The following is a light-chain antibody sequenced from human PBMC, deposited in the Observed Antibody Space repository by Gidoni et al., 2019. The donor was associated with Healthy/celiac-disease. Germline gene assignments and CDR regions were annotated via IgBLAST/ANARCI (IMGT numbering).Light chain of an antibody. CDR2: GAS. J-gene: IGKJ4*01. Sequence: IVMTQSPATLSVSPGERATLSCRASQSVSSNLAWYQQKPGQAPRLLIYGASTRATGIPARFSGSGSGTEFTRTISSLQSEDFAVYDCQQYNNWPAFGGGTKVEIK. CDR1: QSVSSN. CDR3: QQYNNWPA. V-gene: IGKV3-15*01.